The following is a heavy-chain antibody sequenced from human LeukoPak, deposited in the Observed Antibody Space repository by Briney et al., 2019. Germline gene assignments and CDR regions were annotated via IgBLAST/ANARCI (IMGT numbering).Heavy chain of an antibody. CDR3: ARGGGRHVEY. J-gene: IGHJ4*02. CDR2: IKEDGSEK. V-gene: IGHV3-7*05. D-gene: IGHD3-16*01. Sequence: AESLRLSCAASGFTFTSYWMSWVRQAPGKGLQWLANIKEDGSEKNYADSVKGRFTISRDNAKNSLYLRMNSLRAEDTAVYYCARGGGRHVEYWGQGNLVTVSS. CDR1: GFTFTSYW.